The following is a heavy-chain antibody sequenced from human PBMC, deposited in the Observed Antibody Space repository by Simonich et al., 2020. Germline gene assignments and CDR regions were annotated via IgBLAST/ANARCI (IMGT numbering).Heavy chain of an antibody. D-gene: IGHD2-21*01. V-gene: IGHV1-2*02. CDR2: INPNSGDT. CDR1: GYTFTGYY. Sequence: QVQLVQSGAEVKKPGASVKVSCKASGYTFTGYYMHWVRQAPGQGLEWKGWINPNSGDTNEAQKFKGRVTKTRDTSISTAYMELSRLRSDDTAVYYCARNGLVGILKAFDIWGQGTMVTVSS. J-gene: IGHJ3*02. CDR3: ARNGLVGILKAFDI.